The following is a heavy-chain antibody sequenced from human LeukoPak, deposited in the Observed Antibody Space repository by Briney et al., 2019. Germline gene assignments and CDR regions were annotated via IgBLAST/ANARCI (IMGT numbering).Heavy chain of an antibody. CDR3: ALNPPRETVPGFDP. D-gene: IGHD1-14*01. V-gene: IGHV2-5*02. Sequence: PTLVKPTQTLTLPCTFSGFSLSTSGVGVGWIRQPPGKALEWLALIYWDDDKRYSPSLKSRPTITKDTSKCQVVLTMSNMVPVDTATYYCALNPPRETVPGFDPWGQGTLVTVSS. CDR2: IYWDDDK. J-gene: IGHJ5*02. CDR1: GFSLSTSGVG.